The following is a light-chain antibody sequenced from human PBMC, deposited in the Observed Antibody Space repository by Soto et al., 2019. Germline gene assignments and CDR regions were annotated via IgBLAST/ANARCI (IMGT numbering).Light chain of an antibody. Sequence: ETVLTQSPGTPSLSPGEGATLSCRASQSVDSRYLAWYQQRPGQAPRLLISATSTRASGIPDRFSGSGSGTDFTLTISRLEPEDFAVYYCQQYATAPYTFGRGTTLEF. V-gene: IGKV3-20*01. J-gene: IGKJ2*01. CDR3: QQYATAPYT. CDR1: QSVDSRY. CDR2: ATS.